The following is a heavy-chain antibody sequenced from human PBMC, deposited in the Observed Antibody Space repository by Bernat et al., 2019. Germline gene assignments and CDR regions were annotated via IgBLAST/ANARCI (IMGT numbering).Heavy chain of an antibody. V-gene: IGHV3-48*03. CDR1: GFTFSSYE. CDR2: ISSSGSAI. D-gene: IGHD3-10*01. J-gene: IGHJ4*01. Sequence: EVQLVESGGGLVQPGGSLRLSCAASGFTFSSYELNWVHQAPGKGLEWISYISSSGSAIYYAEPVKRRFTITRNNSEYTLYLQMNSLGAEDTGVYYCAKGSGDYYSSGNPNYWGRGTLVTVSS. CDR3: AKGSGDYYSSGNPNY.